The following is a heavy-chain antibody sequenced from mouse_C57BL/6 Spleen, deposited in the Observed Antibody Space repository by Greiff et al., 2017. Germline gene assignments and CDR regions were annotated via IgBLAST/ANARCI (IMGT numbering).Heavy chain of an antibody. CDR3: ARSYGNYYFEV. CDR1: GYSFTSYY. D-gene: IGHD2-10*02. V-gene: IGHV1-66*01. J-gene: IGHJ1*03. CDR2: IYPGSGNT. Sequence: QVHVKQSGPELVKPGASVKISCKASGYSFTSYYIHWVKQRPGQGLEWIGWIYPGSGNTKYNEKFKGKATLTADTSSSTAYMQLSSLTSEDSAVYYCARSYGNYYFEVWGTGTTVTVSS.